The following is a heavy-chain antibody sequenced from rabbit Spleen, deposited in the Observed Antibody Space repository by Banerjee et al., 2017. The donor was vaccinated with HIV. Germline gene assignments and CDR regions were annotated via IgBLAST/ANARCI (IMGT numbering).Heavy chain of an antibody. J-gene: IGHJ4*01. CDR2: IDTGSSGFT. Sequence: QSLEESGGDLVKPGASLTLTCTASGVSFSINSYLCWVRQAPGKGLEWIACIDTGSSGFTYFASWAKGRFTISKTSSTTVTLQMTSLTAADTATYFCARAPDGSTYGYAFNLWGQGTLVTVS. CDR1: GVSFSINSY. CDR3: ARAPDGSTYGYAFNL. V-gene: IGHV1S40*01. D-gene: IGHD6-1*01.